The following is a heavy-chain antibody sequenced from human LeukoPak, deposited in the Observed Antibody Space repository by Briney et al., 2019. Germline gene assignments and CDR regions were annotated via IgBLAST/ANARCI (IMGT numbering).Heavy chain of an antibody. CDR3: ARDPQVVVPAALPNWFDP. J-gene: IGHJ5*02. CDR2: INPNSGGT. CDR1: GYTFTGYY. Sequence: ASVKVSCKASGYTFTGYYMHWVRQAPGQGLEWMGWINPNSGGTNYAQKFQGRVTMTRDTSISTAYMELSRLRSDDTAVYYCARDPQVVVPAALPNWFDPWGQGTLVTASS. D-gene: IGHD2-2*01. V-gene: IGHV1-2*02.